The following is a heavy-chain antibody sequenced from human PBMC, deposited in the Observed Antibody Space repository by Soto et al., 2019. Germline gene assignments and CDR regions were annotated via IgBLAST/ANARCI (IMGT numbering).Heavy chain of an antibody. CDR3: GRQALCGPHCSFFEY. CDR1: GFTFSNSE. V-gene: IGHV3-48*03. D-gene: IGHD2-21*02. Sequence: GGSLRLSGAASGFTFSNSEMFWVRQAPGKGLEWVSKINYIVSNIYYSKSVKGRFTISRDNAKNSLSLQMNRLTDEDTPIYYCGRQALCGPHCSFFEYWGPGTLVNVYS. J-gene: IGHJ4*02. CDR2: INYIVSNI.